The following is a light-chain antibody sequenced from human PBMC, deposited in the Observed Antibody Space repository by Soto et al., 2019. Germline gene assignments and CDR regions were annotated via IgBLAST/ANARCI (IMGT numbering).Light chain of an antibody. CDR2: GTS. CDR1: TKRVAGKHS. V-gene: IGLV7-43*01. Sequence: QAVVTQEPSLTVSPGETVTLTCASSTKRVAGKHSPNCFRQRPGQAPTALIYGTSNKHSWTPARISGSLLGGKAVLTLSGVQPEDEADYYCLLFYGGAQPYVFGTGTKVTVL. CDR3: LLFYGGAQPYV. J-gene: IGLJ1*01.